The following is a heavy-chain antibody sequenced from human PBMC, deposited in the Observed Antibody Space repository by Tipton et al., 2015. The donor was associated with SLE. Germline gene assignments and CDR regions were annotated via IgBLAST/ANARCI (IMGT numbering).Heavy chain of an antibody. J-gene: IGHJ3*02. V-gene: IGHV1-18*01. CDR3: AREGIAAAGTLDAFDI. CDR1: GYTFTSYG. Sequence: QSGAEVKKPGASVKVSCKASGYTFTSYGISWVRQAPGQGLAWMGWINPDNGNTSFAQNLQGRVIMTADTSTSTAYMELRSLRSDDTAVYYCAREGIAAAGTLDAFDIWGQGTVVTVSS. D-gene: IGHD6-13*01. CDR2: INPDNGNT.